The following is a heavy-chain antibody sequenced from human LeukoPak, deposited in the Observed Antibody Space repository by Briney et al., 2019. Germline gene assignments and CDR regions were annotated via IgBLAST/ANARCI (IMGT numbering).Heavy chain of an antibody. V-gene: IGHV3-30*02. CDR2: IRSDGSSN. CDR1: GFTFSSHG. Sequence: PGGSLRLSCAASGFTFSSHGMHWVRQAPGKGLEWVTFIRSDGSSNYYGDSVKGRFTLSRDNFKNTLSLQMNSLRAEDTAVYYCARVSKFGVVIPRFDPWGQGTLVTVSS. CDR3: ARVSKFGVVIPRFDP. D-gene: IGHD3-3*01. J-gene: IGHJ5*02.